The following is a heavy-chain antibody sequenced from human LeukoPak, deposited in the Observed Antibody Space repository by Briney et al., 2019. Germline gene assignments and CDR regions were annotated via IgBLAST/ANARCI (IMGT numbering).Heavy chain of an antibody. CDR3: AKFGYYYSSGSYYNPLDY. D-gene: IGHD3-10*01. J-gene: IGHJ4*02. V-gene: IGHV3-23*01. CDR1: GFTFSSYA. Sequence: GGSLRLSCAASGFTFSSYATSCVRHAPGEGLEWVSAISGSGGSTYYADSVKGRFTMSRDNSKSTLYMQMSRLRAEDTAVYYCAKFGYYYSSGSYYNPLDYWGQGTLVTVSS. CDR2: ISGSGGST.